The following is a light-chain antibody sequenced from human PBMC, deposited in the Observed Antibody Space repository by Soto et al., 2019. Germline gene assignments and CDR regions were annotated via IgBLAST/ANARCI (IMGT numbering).Light chain of an antibody. V-gene: IGKV3-15*01. Sequence: EIVMTQSPATLSVSPGERATLSCRASQSVSSNLAWYQQKPGQAPRLLIYGASTRATGIPARFSGSGSGTEFTLTISSLQSEDFAVYYCQQYNTLAKDTFGQGTKLEIK. J-gene: IGKJ2*01. CDR1: QSVSSN. CDR2: GAS. CDR3: QQYNTLAKDT.